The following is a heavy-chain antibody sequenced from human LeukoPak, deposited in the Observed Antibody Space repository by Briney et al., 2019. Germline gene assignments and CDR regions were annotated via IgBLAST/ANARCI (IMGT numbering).Heavy chain of an antibody. V-gene: IGHV3-7*01. J-gene: IGHJ2*01. CDR1: GFTFSSDW. Sequence: TGGSLRLSCAASGFTFSSDWMIWVRQAPGKGLEWVANIKPDEGEKYYVDSVKGRFTISRDNAKNSLYLQMNSLRAEDTADYYCVRYYTRHSWYFDLWGRGTLVTVSS. CDR2: IKPDEGEK. D-gene: IGHD3-10*01. CDR3: VRYYTRHSWYFDL.